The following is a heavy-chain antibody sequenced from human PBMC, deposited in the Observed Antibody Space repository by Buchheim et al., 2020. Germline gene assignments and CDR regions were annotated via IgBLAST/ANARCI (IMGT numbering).Heavy chain of an antibody. Sequence: EVQLLESGGGLVQPGGSLRLACAASGFTFSSYGMSWVRQAPGKGLEWVAYIRGSGDRTYNADSVKGRFTISRDNSKNTLYLQMNSLRAEDTAVYYCAKLGDGGGYFPRYFDYWGQGTL. V-gene: IGHV3-23*01. CDR3: AKLGDGGGYFPRYFDY. J-gene: IGHJ4*02. CDR1: GFTFSSYG. CDR2: IRGSGDRT. D-gene: IGHD3-22*01.